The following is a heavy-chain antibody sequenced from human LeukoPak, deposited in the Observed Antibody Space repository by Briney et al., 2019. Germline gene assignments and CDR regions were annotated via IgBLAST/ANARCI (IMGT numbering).Heavy chain of an antibody. CDR1: GFTFSSYS. CDR2: ISSSSSYI. V-gene: IGHV3-21*01. D-gene: IGHD6-19*01. J-gene: IGHJ5*02. Sequence: GGSLRLSCAASGFTFSSYSMNWVRQAPGEGLEWVSSISSSSSYIYYADSVKGRFTISRDNAKNSLYLQMNSLRAEDTAVYYCAREPGIAVAGTFSGRFDPWGQGTLVTVSS. CDR3: AREPGIAVAGTFSGRFDP.